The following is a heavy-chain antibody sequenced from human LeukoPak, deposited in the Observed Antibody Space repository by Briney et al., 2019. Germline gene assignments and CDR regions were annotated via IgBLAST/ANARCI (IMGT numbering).Heavy chain of an antibody. V-gene: IGHV3-72*01. Sequence: PSQTLSLTCAVSGGSISSGSYSWSWIRQPPGKGLEWVGRIRNRANGGTTEYAASVRGRFTISRDDSKNSVYLQMNSLNPDDTAVYYCARVHNPSWSDSYFDYWGQGTLVTVSS. J-gene: IGHJ4*02. CDR2: IRNRANGGTT. CDR3: ARVHNPSWSDSYFDY. CDR1: GGSISSGSYS. D-gene: IGHD6-13*01.